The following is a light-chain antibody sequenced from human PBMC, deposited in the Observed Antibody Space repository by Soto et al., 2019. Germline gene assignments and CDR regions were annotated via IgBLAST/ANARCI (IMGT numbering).Light chain of an antibody. CDR1: QAIGSY. CDR3: QQVDSYPRT. V-gene: IGKV1-9*01. CDR2: SAS. J-gene: IGKJ3*01. Sequence: IQLTQSPSSLSASVGDTVTITCRASQAIGSYFAWDQQRPGTAPKLLIYSASTLHSGVPSRFSGSGSGTDFNLTISSLQPEDFATYYCQQVDSYPRTFGPVTTVEI.